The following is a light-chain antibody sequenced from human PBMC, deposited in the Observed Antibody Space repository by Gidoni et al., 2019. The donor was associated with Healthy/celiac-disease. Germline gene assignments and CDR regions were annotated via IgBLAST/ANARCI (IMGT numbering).Light chain of an antibody. CDR2: LEGSGSY. V-gene: IGLV4-60*03. CDR1: SGHSSYI. CDR3: ETWDSNTPWV. Sequence: QPVLTHSSSASASLGSSVKLTCTLSSGHSSYIIAWHQQQPGKAPRYLMKLEGSGSYNKGSGVPDRFSGSSSGADRYLTISNLQSEDEADYYCETWDSNTPWVFGGGTKLTVL. J-gene: IGLJ3*02.